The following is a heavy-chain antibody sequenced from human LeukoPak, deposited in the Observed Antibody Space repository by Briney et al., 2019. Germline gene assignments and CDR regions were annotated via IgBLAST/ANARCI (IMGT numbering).Heavy chain of an antibody. CDR1: GFTFSSYA. Sequence: GGSLRLSCAASGFTFSSYARSWVRQGPWKGLEWVSAISNSGGSTYYADSVRGRFAISKDNSKNTLYLEMNSLSAEDTAVYYCAKKASSGYYYAFDYWGQGTLVTVSS. CDR2: ISNSGGST. J-gene: IGHJ4*02. CDR3: AKKASSGYYYAFDY. V-gene: IGHV3-23*01. D-gene: IGHD3-22*01.